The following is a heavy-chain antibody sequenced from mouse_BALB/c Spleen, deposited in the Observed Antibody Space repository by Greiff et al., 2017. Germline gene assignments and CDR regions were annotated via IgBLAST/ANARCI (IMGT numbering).Heavy chain of an antibody. V-gene: IGHV3-2*02. J-gene: IGHJ4*01. D-gene: IGHD2-14*01. CDR3: ARGNRYDDAMDY. CDR1: GYSITSDYA. Sequence: VQLKESGPGLVKPSQSLSLTCTVTGYSITSDYAWNWIRQFPGNKLEWMGYISYSGSTSYNPSLKSRISITRDTSKNQFFLQLNSVTTEDTATYYCARGNRYDDAMDYWGQGTSVTVSS. CDR2: ISYSGST.